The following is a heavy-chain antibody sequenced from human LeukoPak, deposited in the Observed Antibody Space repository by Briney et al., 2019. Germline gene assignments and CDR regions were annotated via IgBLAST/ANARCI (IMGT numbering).Heavy chain of an antibody. J-gene: IGHJ4*02. D-gene: IGHD6-13*01. Sequence: GRSLRLSCAASGFTFSSYGMHWVRQAPGKGLEWVAVIWYDGSNKYYADSVKGRFTISRDNSKNTLYLQMNSLRAEDTAVYYCARDSHPYSSSWYQTIDYWGQGALVTVSS. V-gene: IGHV3-33*01. CDR2: IWYDGSNK. CDR3: ARDSHPYSSSWYQTIDY. CDR1: GFTFSSYG.